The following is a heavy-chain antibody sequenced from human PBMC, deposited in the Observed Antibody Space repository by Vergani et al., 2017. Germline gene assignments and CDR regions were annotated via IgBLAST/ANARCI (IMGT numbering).Heavy chain of an antibody. CDR3: ARGEIVVVITPAVGAFDI. D-gene: IGHD3-22*01. CDR1: GGSISSGSYY. J-gene: IGHJ3*02. Sequence: QVQLQQWGAGLLKPSETLSLTCTVSGGSISSGSYYWSWLRPPAGKGLEWIGRIYTSGSTNYNPSLKRRVTISVDTSKNQFSLKLSSVTAADTAVYYCARGEIVVVITPAVGAFDIWGQGTMVTVSS. CDR2: IYTSGST. V-gene: IGHV4-61*02.